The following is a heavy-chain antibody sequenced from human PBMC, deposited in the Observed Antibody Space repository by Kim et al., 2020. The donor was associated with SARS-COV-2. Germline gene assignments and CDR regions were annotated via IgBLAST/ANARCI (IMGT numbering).Heavy chain of an antibody. D-gene: IGHD3-3*01. Sequence: KLQGRVTMTTDTSTSTAYMELRSLRSDDTAVYYCARERITIFGVDAKGVDYWGQGTLVTVSS. CDR3: ARERITIFGVDAKGVDY. V-gene: IGHV1-18*01. J-gene: IGHJ4*02.